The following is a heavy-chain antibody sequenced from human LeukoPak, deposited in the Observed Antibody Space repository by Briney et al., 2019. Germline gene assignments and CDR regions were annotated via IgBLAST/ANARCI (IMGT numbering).Heavy chain of an antibody. J-gene: IGHJ4*02. CDR1: GFTFSSYA. D-gene: IGHD4-11*01. CDR3: AKSQGLQSKHPFDY. CDR2: ISGSGGST. V-gene: IGHV3-23*01. Sequence: PGGSLRLSCAASGFTFSSYAMSWVRQAPGKGLEWVSAISGSGGSTYYADPVKGRFTISRDNSKNTLYLQMNSLRAEDTAVYYCAKSQGLQSKHPFDYWGQGTLVTVSS.